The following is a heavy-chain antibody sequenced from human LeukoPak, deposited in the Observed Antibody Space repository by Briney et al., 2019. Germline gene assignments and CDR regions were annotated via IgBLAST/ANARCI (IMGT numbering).Heavy chain of an antibody. CDR3: AAGTKLLWFGEFPR. V-gene: IGHV3-21*01. D-gene: IGHD3-10*01. Sequence: GGSLRLSCAASGFTFSSYSMNWVRQAPGKGLEWVSSISSSSSYIYYADSVKGRFTISRDNAKNSLYLQMNSLRAEDTAVYYCAAGTKLLWFGEFPRWGQGTLVTVSS. J-gene: IGHJ4*02. CDR1: GFTFSSYS. CDR2: ISSSSSYI.